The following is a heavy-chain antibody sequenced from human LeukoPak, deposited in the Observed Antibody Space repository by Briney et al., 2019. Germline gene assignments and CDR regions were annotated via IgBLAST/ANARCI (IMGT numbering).Heavy chain of an antibody. CDR3: AREGRDGYNPY. Sequence: GGSLRLSCAASGFTFSSYSMNWVRQAPGKGLEWVSYISSSSSTIYYADSVKGRFTISRDNAKNSLYLQMNSLRAEDTAVYYCAREGRDGYNPYWGQGTLVTVSS. CDR1: GFTFSSYS. J-gene: IGHJ4*02. D-gene: IGHD5-24*01. CDR2: ISSSSSTI. V-gene: IGHV3-48*01.